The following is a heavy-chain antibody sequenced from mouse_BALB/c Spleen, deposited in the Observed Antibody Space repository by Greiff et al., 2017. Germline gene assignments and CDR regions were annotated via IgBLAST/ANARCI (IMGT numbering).Heavy chain of an antibody. Sequence: EAQLQESGAELVKPGASVKLSCTASGFNIKDTYMHWVKQRPEQGLEWIGRIDPANGNTKYDPKFQGKATITADTSSNTAYLQLSSLTSEDTAVYYCARYGNWAMDYWGQGTSVTVSS. CDR2: IDPANGNT. J-gene: IGHJ4*01. D-gene: IGHD2-10*02. CDR3: ARYGNWAMDY. CDR1: GFNIKDTY. V-gene: IGHV14-3*02.